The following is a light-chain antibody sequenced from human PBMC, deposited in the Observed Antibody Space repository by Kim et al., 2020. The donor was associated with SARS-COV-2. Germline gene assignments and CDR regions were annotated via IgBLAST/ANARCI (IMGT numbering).Light chain of an antibody. J-gene: IGKJ4*01. CDR1: QSIAFY. CDR3: QQSSITPLT. CDR2: DAS. Sequence: ASVGDIVSISCRASQSIAFYLNWYPQKPGKAPNLLIYDASSLHSGVPSRFSASGSGTDFTLTIASLQPEDFATYYCQQSSITPLTFGGGTKVDIK. V-gene: IGKV1-39*01.